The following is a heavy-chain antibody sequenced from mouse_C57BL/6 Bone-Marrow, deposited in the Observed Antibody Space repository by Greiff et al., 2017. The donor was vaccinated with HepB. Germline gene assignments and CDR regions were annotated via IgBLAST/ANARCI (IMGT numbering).Heavy chain of an antibody. Sequence: VQLKQSGTVLARPGASVKMSCKTSGYTFTSYWMHWVKQRPGQGPEWIGAIYPGNSDTSYNQKFKGKAKLTAVTSASTAYMELSSLTNEDSAVYYCTRGVTGTWGYAMDYWGQGTSVTVSS. J-gene: IGHJ4*01. CDR3: TRGVTGTWGYAMDY. CDR1: GYTFTSYW. D-gene: IGHD4-1*01. V-gene: IGHV1-5*01. CDR2: IYPGNSDT.